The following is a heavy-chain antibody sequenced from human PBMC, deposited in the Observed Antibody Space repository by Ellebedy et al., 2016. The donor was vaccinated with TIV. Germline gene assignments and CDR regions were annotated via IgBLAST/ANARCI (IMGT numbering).Heavy chain of an antibody. CDR1: GFTFRNFA. CDR2: ISSSGVRS. D-gene: IGHD3-22*01. Sequence: GESLKISCAASGFTFRNFAMTWVRQAPGKGLEWVSSISSSGVRSDYADSVRGRVTISRDNYKSTLYLQMASLRADDSAEYYCTKLDSRGYYYGRLDYWGQGTLVTVSS. J-gene: IGHJ4*02. V-gene: IGHV3-23*01. CDR3: TKLDSRGYYYGRLDY.